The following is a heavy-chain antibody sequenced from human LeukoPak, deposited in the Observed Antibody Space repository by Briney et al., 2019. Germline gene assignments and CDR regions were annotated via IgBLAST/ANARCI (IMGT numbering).Heavy chain of an antibody. CDR3: ARDLGQYYDTSDNWFDP. D-gene: IGHD3-22*01. CDR2: IIPIFGTA. J-gene: IGHJ5*02. CDR1: GGTFSSYA. Sequence: SVKVSCKASGGTFSSYAISWVRQAPGQGLEWMGGIIPIFGTANYAQKFQGRVTITADESTSTAYMELSSLRSEDTAVYYCARDLGQYYDTSDNWFDPWGQGTLVTVSS. V-gene: IGHV1-69*13.